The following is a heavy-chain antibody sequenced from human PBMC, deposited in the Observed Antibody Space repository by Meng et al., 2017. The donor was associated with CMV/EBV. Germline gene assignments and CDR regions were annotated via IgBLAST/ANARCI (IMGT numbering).Heavy chain of an antibody. CDR2: IYYSGST. V-gene: IGHV4-61*01. CDR3: ARHRQQLILHAFDI. CDR1: GGSVSSGSYY. Sequence: SETLSLTCTVSGGSVSSGSYYWSWIRQPPGKGLEWIGYIYYSGSTYYNPSLKSRVTISVDTSKNQFSLKLSSVTAADTAVYYCARHRQQLILHAFDIWGQGTMVTVSS. D-gene: IGHD6-13*01. J-gene: IGHJ3*02.